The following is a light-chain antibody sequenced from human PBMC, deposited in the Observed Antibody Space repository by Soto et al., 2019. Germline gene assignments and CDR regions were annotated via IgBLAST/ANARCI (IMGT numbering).Light chain of an antibody. CDR2: DAS. V-gene: IGKV1-5*01. Sequence: DIQMTQSPSTLPASVGDRVTITCRANQSISTWLAWYQQKPGRAPELMIYDASNLQSGVPSRFSGSGSGTDFTLTISSLQPEDFAIYYCQQSNIFPLTLGGGTKVDIK. J-gene: IGKJ4*01. CDR1: QSISTW. CDR3: QQSNIFPLT.